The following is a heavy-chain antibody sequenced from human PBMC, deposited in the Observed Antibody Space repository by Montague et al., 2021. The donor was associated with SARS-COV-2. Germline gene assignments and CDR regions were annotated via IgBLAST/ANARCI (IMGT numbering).Heavy chain of an antibody. CDR3: ARGGTKQQRMDYFDY. Sequence: SLRLSCAASGFTVSDYNMNFVRQAPGKGPEWVSSISLSGRNIYYTDSVKGRFTISRDTAKNSLYLQMNSLRAEDTAIHYCARGGTKQQRMDYFDYWGQGTLVTVSS. V-gene: IGHV3-21*01. D-gene: IGHD6-25*01. J-gene: IGHJ4*02. CDR2: ISLSGRNI. CDR1: GFTVSDYN.